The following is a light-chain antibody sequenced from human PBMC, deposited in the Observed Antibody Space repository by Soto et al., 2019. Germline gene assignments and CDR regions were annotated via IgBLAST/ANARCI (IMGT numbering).Light chain of an antibody. CDR1: NIGSKS. CDR3: QVWDISSDQYL. J-gene: IGLJ1*01. Sequence: SYELTQPPSVSVAPGQTARITWGGNNIGSKSVHWYQQRPGQAPVLVLYDDSNRPSGIPERFSGSNSGSTATLTISSVEAGDEADYFCQVWDISSDQYLFGTGTKLTVL. CDR2: DDS. V-gene: IGLV3-21*02.